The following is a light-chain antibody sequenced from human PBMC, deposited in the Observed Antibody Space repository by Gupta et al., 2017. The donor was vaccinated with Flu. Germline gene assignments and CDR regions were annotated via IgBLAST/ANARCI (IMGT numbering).Light chain of an antibody. CDR2: WAS. CDR1: QSVLYSSNNKNY. CDR3: QQYYSTPRT. V-gene: IGKV4-1*01. Sequence: DIVMTQSPDSLAVSLGERATINCKSSQSVLYSSNNKNYLAWYQQKPGQPPKLLIYWASTREFGVPDRFSGSGSGTDFTLTISSRQAEDVAVYYCQQYYSTPRTFGQGTKVEIK. J-gene: IGKJ1*01.